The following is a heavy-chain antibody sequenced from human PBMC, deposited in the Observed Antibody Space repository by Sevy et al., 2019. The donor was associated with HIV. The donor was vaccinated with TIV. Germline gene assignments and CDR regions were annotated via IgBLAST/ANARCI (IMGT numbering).Heavy chain of an antibody. J-gene: IGHJ4*01. CDR3: TRDDIYSHPWEFDW. Sequence: ASVKVSCKASGFTFSDYYMHWVRQAPGQGLEWMGWFNPNNDDSRSAQTFQGRVTLTGDMSISTAYMELTRLRSDDTAIYFCTRDDIYSHPWEFDWWGHGALVTVS. CDR2: FNPNNDDS. CDR1: GFTFSDYY. D-gene: IGHD5-18*01. V-gene: IGHV1-2*02.